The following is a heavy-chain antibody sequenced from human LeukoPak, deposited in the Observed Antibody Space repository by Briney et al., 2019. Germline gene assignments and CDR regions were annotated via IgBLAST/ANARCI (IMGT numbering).Heavy chain of an antibody. Sequence: KPSETLSLTCTVSGYSISSGYYWGWIRQPPGKGLEWIGSIYHSGSTYYNPSLKSRVTISVDTSKNQFSLKLSSVTAADTAVYYCARVGDVVVAATPYFPYWGQGTLVTVSS. J-gene: IGHJ4*02. CDR2: IYHSGST. D-gene: IGHD2-15*01. CDR3: ARVGDVVVAATPYFPY. V-gene: IGHV4-38-2*02. CDR1: GYSISSGYY.